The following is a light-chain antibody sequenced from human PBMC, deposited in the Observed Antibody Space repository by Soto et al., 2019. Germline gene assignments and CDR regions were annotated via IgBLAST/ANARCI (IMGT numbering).Light chain of an antibody. CDR1: ESVAGSY. CDR2: GAS. Sequence: DIVLTQSPVTLSLSPGERATLSCRASESVAGSYFAWYQQKRGQAPSLLIHGASTRATGIADRFSGSGSGTDFTLTISRLEPEDFAVYYCQLYGTSPKTFGQGTKGDIK. CDR3: QLYGTSPKT. V-gene: IGKV3-20*01. J-gene: IGKJ1*01.